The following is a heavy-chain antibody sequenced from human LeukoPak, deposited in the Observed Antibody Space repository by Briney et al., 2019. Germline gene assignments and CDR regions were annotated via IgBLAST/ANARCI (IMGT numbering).Heavy chain of an antibody. J-gene: IGHJ6*02. D-gene: IGHD3-3*01. Sequence: SETLSLTCAVYGGSFSGYYWSWIRQPPGKGLEWIGEINHSGSTNYNPSLKSRVTISVDTSKNQFSLKLSSVTAADTAVYYCARQSYYDFWSGSRAPGMDVWGQGTTVTVSS. CDR1: GGSFSGYY. V-gene: IGHV4-34*01. CDR3: ARQSYYDFWSGSRAPGMDV. CDR2: INHSGST.